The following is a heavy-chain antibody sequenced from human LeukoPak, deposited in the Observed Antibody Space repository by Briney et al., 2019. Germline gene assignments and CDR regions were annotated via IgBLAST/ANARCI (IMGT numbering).Heavy chain of an antibody. J-gene: IGHJ3*02. CDR3: ATHEYSSSWSDAFDI. V-gene: IGHV5-51*01. CDR2: IYPGDSDT. Sequence: GASLKISCKGSGYSFTSYWIGWVRQMPGKGLEWMGIIYPGDSDTRYSPSFQGQVTISADKSISTAYLQWSSLKASDTAMYYCATHEYSSSWSDAFDIWGQGTMVTVSS. D-gene: IGHD6-13*01. CDR1: GYSFTSYW.